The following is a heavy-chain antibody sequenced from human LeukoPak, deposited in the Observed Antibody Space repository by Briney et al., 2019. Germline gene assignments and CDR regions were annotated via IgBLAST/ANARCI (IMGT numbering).Heavy chain of an antibody. Sequence: GGSLRLSCAASGFSFSSYAMSWVRHAAGKGLEWVSAISASGTRTYYTDSPRGRFTIAKDNSKNTLYLQMNSLRAEDTAVYYCAKDIVVAYDSSGYSARATYGLDVWGQGTTVTVSS. V-gene: IGHV3-23*01. CDR1: GFSFSSYA. J-gene: IGHJ6*02. CDR2: ISASGTRT. CDR3: AKDIVVAYDSSGYSARATYGLDV. D-gene: IGHD3-22*01.